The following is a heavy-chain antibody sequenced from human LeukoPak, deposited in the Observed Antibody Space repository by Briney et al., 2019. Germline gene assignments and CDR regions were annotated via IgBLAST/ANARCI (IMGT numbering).Heavy chain of an antibody. CDR2: ISRNSGSI. V-gene: IGHV3-9*01. J-gene: IGHJ6*03. CDR1: GFTFDDYA. Sequence: PGRSLRLSCAASGFTFDDYAMHWVRQAPGKGLEWVSGISRNSGSIGYADSVKGRFTISRDNAKNSLYLQMNSLRAEDTAVYYCARGYYYYYMDVWGKGTTVTVSS. CDR3: ARGYYYYYMDV.